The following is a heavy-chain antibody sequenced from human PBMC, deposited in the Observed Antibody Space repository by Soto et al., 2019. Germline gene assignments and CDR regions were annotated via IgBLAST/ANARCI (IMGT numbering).Heavy chain of an antibody. CDR2: IKRQGTEK. J-gene: IGHJ3*02. CDR1: AFTFSRYW. Sequence: PVGSLRLSCAASAFTFSRYWMTLVRQAPGKGLGWVANIKRQGTEKNYVDSVKGRVTSSGDHLRNTLYLKMDRLRAEETDVYFCARGETPMITGMDSSNILGQGTMVTVS. CDR3: ARGETPMITGMDSSNI. V-gene: IGHV3-7*01. D-gene: IGHD3-16*01.